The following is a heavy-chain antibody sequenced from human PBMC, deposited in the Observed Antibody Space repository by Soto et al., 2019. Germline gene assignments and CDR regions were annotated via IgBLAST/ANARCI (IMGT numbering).Heavy chain of an antibody. J-gene: IGHJ5*02. CDR1: GFSLSTSGVG. V-gene: IGHV2-5*01. CDR2: IYWNDDK. D-gene: IGHD3-9*01. CDR3: AHHHATYSDILPARPKGDWFDP. Sequence: SGPTLVNPTQTLTLTCTFSGFSLSTSGVGVGWIRQPPGKALEWLALIYWNDDKRYSPSLKSRLTITKDTSKNQVVLTMTNMDPVDTATYYCAHHHATYSDILPARPKGDWFDPWGQGTLVTVSS.